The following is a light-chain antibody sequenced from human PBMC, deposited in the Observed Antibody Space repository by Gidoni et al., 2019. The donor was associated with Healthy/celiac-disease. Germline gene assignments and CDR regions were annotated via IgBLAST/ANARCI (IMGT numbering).Light chain of an antibody. CDR2: DAS. J-gene: IGKJ1*01. CDR3: QQYDNLPRT. CDR1: QDISNY. Sequence: DIQMTQSPSSLSASVGDRVTITCQASQDISNYLNWYQQKPGKAPKLLIYDASNFETGVPSRFSGSGSGTDFTFTISSLQPEDIATYYCQQYDNLPRTFGQGTKVESK. V-gene: IGKV1-33*01.